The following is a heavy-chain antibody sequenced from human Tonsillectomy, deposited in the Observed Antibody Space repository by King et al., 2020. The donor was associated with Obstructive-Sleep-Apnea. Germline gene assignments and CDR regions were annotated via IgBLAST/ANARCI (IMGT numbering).Heavy chain of an antibody. Sequence: QLVQSGGGLVQPGRSLRLSCAASGFTFDDYAMHLVRQAPGKGLEWVSGISWNSGTIGYADSVKGRVTISRDNAKNSLYLQMNSLRAEDTALYYCAKDRAPLYGSGSYGLDPWGQGTLVTVSS. CDR1: GFTFDDYA. J-gene: IGHJ5*02. CDR3: AKDRAPLYGSGSYGLDP. CDR2: ISWNSGTI. V-gene: IGHV3-9*01. D-gene: IGHD3-10*01.